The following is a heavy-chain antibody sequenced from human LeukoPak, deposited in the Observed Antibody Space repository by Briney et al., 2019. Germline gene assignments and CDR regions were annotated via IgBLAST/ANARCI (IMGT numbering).Heavy chain of an antibody. J-gene: IGHJ4*02. V-gene: IGHV3-23*01. CDR3: AKDDRSGGYSYGSYYFDY. Sequence: PGGSLRLSCAASGFTFSSYAMSWVRQAPGKGLEWVSAISGSGGSTYYADSVKGRFTISRDNSKNTLYLQMNSLRAEDTAVYYCAKDDRSGGYSYGSYYFDYWGQGTLVTVSP. CDR2: ISGSGGST. CDR1: GFTFSSYA. D-gene: IGHD5-18*01.